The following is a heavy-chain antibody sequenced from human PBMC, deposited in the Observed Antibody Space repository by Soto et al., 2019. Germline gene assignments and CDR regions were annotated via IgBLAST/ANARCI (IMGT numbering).Heavy chain of an antibody. CDR1: GDTFSSYG. Sequence: QVQVEQSGAEVKKPGSSVKVSCKASGDTFSSYGFTWVRQAPGQGLEWMGGIIPILRTANYAQKFQGRVTITADESTSTAYMELSSLRSEDTAVYYCARALVATNAFDYWGQGILVTASS. V-gene: IGHV1-69*11. CDR3: ARALVATNAFDY. J-gene: IGHJ4*02. D-gene: IGHD5-12*01. CDR2: IIPILRTA.